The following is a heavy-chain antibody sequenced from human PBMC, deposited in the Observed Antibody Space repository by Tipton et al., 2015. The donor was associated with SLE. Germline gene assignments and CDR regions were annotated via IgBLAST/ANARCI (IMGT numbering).Heavy chain of an antibody. D-gene: IGHD3-10*01. Sequence: SLRLSCTVAGGSVSSNYMSWVRQAPGKGLEWVSVIYSGGSTYYADSVKGRFTISRDNSKNMVYLQMNSLRSEDTAVYYCAKDRGFGELYLDSWGQGTLVTVSS. J-gene: IGHJ4*02. CDR1: GGSVSSNY. CDR2: IYSGGST. CDR3: AKDRGFGELYLDS. V-gene: IGHV3-53*05.